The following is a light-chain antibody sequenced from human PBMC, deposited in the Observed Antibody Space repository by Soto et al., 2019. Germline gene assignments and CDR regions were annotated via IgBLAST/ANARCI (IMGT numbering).Light chain of an antibody. CDR2: GAF. CDR3: QQRSNWPPT. V-gene: IGKV3D-20*02. Sequence: EIVMTHSPGTLSLSQRERVTLSCRARQSVSSNFLAWYQQKPGQAPRLLIYGAFNRATGIPARFSGGGSGTDFTLTISRLEPEDFAVYYCQQRSNWPPTFGQGRRLEI. J-gene: IGKJ5*01. CDR1: QSVSSNF.